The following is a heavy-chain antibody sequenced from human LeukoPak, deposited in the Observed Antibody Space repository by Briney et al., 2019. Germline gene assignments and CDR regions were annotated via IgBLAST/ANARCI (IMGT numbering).Heavy chain of an antibody. CDR3: ARGGPRGNGFDY. D-gene: IGHD6-25*01. CDR1: GYTFTSYD. J-gene: IGHJ4*02. CDR2: YNPNSGDT. Sequence: ASVKVSCKASGYTFTSYDINWVRQAPGQGLEWMAMYNPNSGDTTFSQRFQDRVTMTRDTSVNTAFMELSRLTSDDTAVYYCARGGPRGNGFDYWGQGTLVSVSS. V-gene: IGHV1-2*02.